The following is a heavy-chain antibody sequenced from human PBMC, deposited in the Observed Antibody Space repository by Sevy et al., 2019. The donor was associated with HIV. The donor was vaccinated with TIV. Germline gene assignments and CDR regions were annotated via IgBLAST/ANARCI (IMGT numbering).Heavy chain of an antibody. CDR1: GGSISSSSYY. CDR2: IYYSGST. J-gene: IGHJ4*02. D-gene: IGHD6-19*01. CDR3: ARLPIPQSIAVAGTGYYFDY. V-gene: IGHV4-39*01. Sequence: SETLSLTCTVSGGSISSSSYYWGWIRQPPGKGLEWIGSIYYSGSTYYNPSLKSRVTISVDTSKNQFSLKLSPVTAADTAVYYCARLPIPQSIAVAGTGYYFDYWGQGTLVTVSS.